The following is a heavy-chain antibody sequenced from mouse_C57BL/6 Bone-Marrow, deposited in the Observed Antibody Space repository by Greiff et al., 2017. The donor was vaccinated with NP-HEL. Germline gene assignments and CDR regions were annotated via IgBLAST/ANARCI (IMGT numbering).Heavy chain of an antibody. Sequence: VKLVESGPGLVAPSQSLSITCTVSGFSLTSYGLDWVRQSLGKGLEWLGVIWGVGSTNYNSALKSRLSISKDNSKSQVFVKMNSLQTDDTAMYYCASSYYSNPFAYWGQGTLVTVSA. D-gene: IGHD2-5*01. CDR3: ASSYYSNPFAY. CDR2: IWGVGST. CDR1: GFSLTSYG. J-gene: IGHJ3*01. V-gene: IGHV2-6*01.